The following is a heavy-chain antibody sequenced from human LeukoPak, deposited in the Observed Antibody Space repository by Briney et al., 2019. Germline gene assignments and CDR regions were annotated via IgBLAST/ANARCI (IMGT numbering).Heavy chain of an antibody. CDR3: ARFDGLLLFDY. Sequence: PRGSLRLSCAASGFTFSSYWMHWVRQAPGKGLVWVSRINRDGSDTGYADSVKGRFTISRDNAKNTVYLQMNSLRAEDTSVYYCARFDGLLLFDYWGQGILVTVSS. J-gene: IGHJ4*02. CDR2: INRDGSDT. CDR1: GFTFSSYW. D-gene: IGHD3-9*01. V-gene: IGHV3-74*01.